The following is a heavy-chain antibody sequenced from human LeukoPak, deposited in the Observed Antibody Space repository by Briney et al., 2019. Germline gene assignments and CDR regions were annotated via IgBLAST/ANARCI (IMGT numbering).Heavy chain of an antibody. D-gene: IGHD4-11*01. CDR1: GYTFTSCG. V-gene: IGHV1-18*01. CDR2: ISAYNGNT. Sequence: GASVKVSCKASGYTFTSCGIRWVRQAPGQGLEWMGWISAYNGNTNYAQKLQGRVTMTTDTSTSTAYMELRSLRSDDTAVYYCARSGMTTRYYYMDVWGKGTTVTVSS. J-gene: IGHJ6*03. CDR3: ARSGMTTRYYYMDV.